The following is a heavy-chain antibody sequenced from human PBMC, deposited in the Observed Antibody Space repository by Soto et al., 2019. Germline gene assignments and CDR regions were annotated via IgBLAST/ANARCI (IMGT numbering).Heavy chain of an antibody. V-gene: IGHV1-46*01. CDR3: ARKGYCSSTSCYGVADYYYYGMDV. CDR1: GYTLTSYN. J-gene: IGHJ6*02. CDR2: INPSGGST. Sequence: QVQLVQSGAEVKKPGASVKVSCKASGYTLTSYNMHWVRQAPGQGLEWMGIINPSGGSTSYAQKVQGRVTMTRDTATSTVYMELSRLRSEDTAVNYCARKGYCSSTSCYGVADYYYYGMDVWGQGTTVTVSS. D-gene: IGHD2-2*01.